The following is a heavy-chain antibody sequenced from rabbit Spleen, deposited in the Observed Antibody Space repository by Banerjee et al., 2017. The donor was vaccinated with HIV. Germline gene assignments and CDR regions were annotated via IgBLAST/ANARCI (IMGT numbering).Heavy chain of an antibody. CDR3: ARDLLGVIGWNFYL. CDR2: INAVTAKP. V-gene: IGHV1S40*01. D-gene: IGHD1-1*01. CDR1: GFSFSNKAV. Sequence: QSLEESGGDLVKPGASLTLTCTASGFSFSNKAVMCWVRQAPGKGLEWIACINAVTAKPVYATWAKGRFTISRTSSTTVTLRMTSLTAADRATYFCARDLLGVIGWNFYLWGPGTLVTVS. J-gene: IGHJ4*01.